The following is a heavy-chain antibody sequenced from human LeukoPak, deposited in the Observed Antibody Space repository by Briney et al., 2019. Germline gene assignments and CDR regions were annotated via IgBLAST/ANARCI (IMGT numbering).Heavy chain of an antibody. CDR1: GFTFSSYG. J-gene: IGHJ4*02. CDR2: IWYDGSNK. V-gene: IGHV3-33*01. CDR3: ARAGTFKFEY. D-gene: IGHD3-16*01. Sequence: GRSLRLSCAASGFTFSSYGMHWVRQAPGKGLEWVAVIWYDGSNKYYADSVKGRFTISRDNSKNTLYLQMNGLRAEDTAMYYCARAGTFKFEYWGQGTLVTVSS.